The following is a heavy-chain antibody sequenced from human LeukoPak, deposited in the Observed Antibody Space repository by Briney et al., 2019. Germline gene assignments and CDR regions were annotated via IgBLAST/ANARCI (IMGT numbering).Heavy chain of an antibody. V-gene: IGHV1-18*01. CDR2: ISGYDRKT. Sequence: ASVKVSCKTSGYKFSTYGITGVGQAPGQGLEGVGWISGYDRKTAYAQKFQDRATLTTDTSTNTAYMELTSLTSDDTAVYYCSRSPPWDIKFGGVIIVFDLWGQGTLITVSS. D-gene: IGHD3-16*01. CDR1: GYKFSTYG. CDR3: SRSPPWDIKFGGVIIVFDL. J-gene: IGHJ4*02.